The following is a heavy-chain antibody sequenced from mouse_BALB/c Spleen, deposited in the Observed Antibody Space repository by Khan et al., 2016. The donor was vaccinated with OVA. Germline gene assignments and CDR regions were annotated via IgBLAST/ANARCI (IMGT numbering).Heavy chain of an antibody. CDR1: GYTFTSYW. D-gene: IGHD1-1*01. Sequence: DLKKPGTSVKLYCKASGYTFTSYWINWIKQRPGQGLEWIGRIGPGTSNPYYTEMFKGQLALTLDTSSSTAYIQISSLSSEDTAVYSCARENYYGRSCDAMDYWGQGTSVTVSS. CDR2: IGPGTSNP. J-gene: IGHJ4*01. V-gene: IGHV1S41*01. CDR3: ARENYYGRSCDAMDY.